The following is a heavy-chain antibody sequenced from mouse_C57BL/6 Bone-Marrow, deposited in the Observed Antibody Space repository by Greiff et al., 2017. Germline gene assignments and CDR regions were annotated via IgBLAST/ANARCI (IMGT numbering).Heavy chain of an antibody. CDR1: GYTFTSYW. D-gene: IGHD4-1*01. CDR2: IYPGSGST. Sequence: QVQLQQPGAELVKPGASVKMSCKASGYTFTSYWITWVKQRPGQGLEWIGDIYPGSGSTNYNEKFKSKATLPVDNSSSTAYMQLSSLTSEDASVYYCAEDWDDYWGQGTTLTVSS. J-gene: IGHJ2*01. V-gene: IGHV1-55*01. CDR3: AEDWDDY.